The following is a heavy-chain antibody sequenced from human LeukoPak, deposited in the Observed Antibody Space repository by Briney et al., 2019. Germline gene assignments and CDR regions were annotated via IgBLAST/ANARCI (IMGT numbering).Heavy chain of an antibody. CDR3: ARGMAATFLYYYYYYMDV. V-gene: IGHV4-38-2*02. D-gene: IGHD2-15*01. Sequence: PSETLSLTCTVSGYSISSGYYWAWIRQPPGKGPQWIGNIYHSGNTYYNPSLKSRVSISVDTSKNQFSLRLTSVTAADTAVYYCARGMAATFLYYYYYYMDVWGKGTTVTVSS. J-gene: IGHJ6*03. CDR1: GYSISSGYY. CDR2: IYHSGNT.